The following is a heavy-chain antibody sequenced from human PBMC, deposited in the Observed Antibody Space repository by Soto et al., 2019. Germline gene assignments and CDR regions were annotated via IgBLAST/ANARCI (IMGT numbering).Heavy chain of an antibody. CDR2: IATYNSNR. J-gene: IGHJ5*02. CDR3: ARVVRGVVNWFDP. CDR1: GDTFTNFG. Sequence: HLVQSGPEVKKPGASVSVSCRTSGDTFTNFGLSWVRQAPGQGLEWMGWIATYNSNRNYAQKFQGRLTLTTDTSTSTAYMELKILGYDDTAVYYCARVVRGVVNWFDPWGQGTLVTVSS. D-gene: IGHD3-10*01. V-gene: IGHV1-18*01.